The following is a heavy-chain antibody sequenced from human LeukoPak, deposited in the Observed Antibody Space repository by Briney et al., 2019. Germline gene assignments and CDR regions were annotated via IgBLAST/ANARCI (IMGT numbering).Heavy chain of an antibody. CDR3: ARDPAYGVLDY. J-gene: IGHJ4*02. D-gene: IGHD4-17*01. V-gene: IGHV3-7*01. CDR1: GLPFSHQW. CDR2: ISPDGSER. Sequence: GGSLRLSCTASGLPFSHQWMTWVRQAPGKGLEWVANISPDGSERGLVDSVGGRFTISRDNAKNSVYLQMNSLGPEDTAVYYCARDPAYGVLDYWGQGTLVIVSS.